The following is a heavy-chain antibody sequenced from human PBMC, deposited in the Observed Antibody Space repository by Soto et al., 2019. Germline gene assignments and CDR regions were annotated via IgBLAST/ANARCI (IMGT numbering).Heavy chain of an antibody. V-gene: IGHV4-59*01. CDR3: VRSGPEGFWSGGSCSRAWFVR. J-gene: IGHJ5*02. D-gene: IGHD2-15*01. CDR1: GGSMINFY. Sequence: PETLSLTCTVSGGSMINFYWSWIRQPPGKGLEWIGYIYYSGSTNYNPSLKSRVTISVDTSKNQFSLKLSSVTAADTAVYYCVRSGPEGFWSGGSCSRAWFVRRGQGTLVTVPS. CDR2: IYYSGST.